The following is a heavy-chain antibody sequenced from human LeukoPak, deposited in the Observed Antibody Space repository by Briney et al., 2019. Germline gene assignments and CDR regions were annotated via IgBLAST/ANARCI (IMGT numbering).Heavy chain of an antibody. V-gene: IGHV3-23*01. CDR3: AKDRRNAGKPRRDGDIFEY. D-gene: IGHD5-24*01. CDR2: VSGSGDNT. J-gene: IGHJ4*02. Sequence: PGGSLRLSCAASGFTFNNYAMTWVRQAPGKWLEWVSVVSGSGDNTNYADSVKGRFTISRDNSKNTLFLEINSLRGEDTAVYYCAKDRRNAGKPRRDGDIFEYWGQGTLVTVSS. CDR1: GFTFNNYA.